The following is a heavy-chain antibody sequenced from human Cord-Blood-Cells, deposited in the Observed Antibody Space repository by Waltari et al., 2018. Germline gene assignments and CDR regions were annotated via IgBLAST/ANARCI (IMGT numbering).Heavy chain of an antibody. CDR1: GGTFSSYA. V-gene: IGHV1-69*01. CDR3: ARRPDYGDWYFDL. D-gene: IGHD4-17*01. Sequence: QVQLVQSGAEVKKPGSSVKVSCKASGGTFSSYAIRWVRQAPGQGLEWMGGIVPIFGPANYAQEFQGRVPITANESTSTAYVELSSLRSEDTAVYYCARRPDYGDWYFDLWGRGTLVTVSS. CDR2: IVPIFGPA. J-gene: IGHJ2*01.